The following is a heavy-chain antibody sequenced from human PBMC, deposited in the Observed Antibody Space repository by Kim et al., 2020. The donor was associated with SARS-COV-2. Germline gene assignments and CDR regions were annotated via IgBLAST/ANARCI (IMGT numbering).Heavy chain of an antibody. CDR3: ARRAEQGGSPESAFDI. CDR1: GFTFSDYY. CDR2: ISSSSSYT. D-gene: IGHD1-26*01. V-gene: IGHV3-11*03. J-gene: IGHJ3*02. Sequence: GGSLRLSCAASGFTFSDYYMSWIRQAPGKGLEWVSYISSSSSYTNYADSVKGRFTISRDNAKNSLYLQMNSLRAEDTAVYYCARRAEQGGSPESAFDIWGQGTMVTVSS.